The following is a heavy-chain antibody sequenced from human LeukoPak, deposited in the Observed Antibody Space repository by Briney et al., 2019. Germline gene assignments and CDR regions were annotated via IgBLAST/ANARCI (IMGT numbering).Heavy chain of an antibody. CDR3: ARQDQLDYYYYGMDV. D-gene: IGHD2-2*01. V-gene: IGHV1-8*01. Sequence: ASVKVSCKASGYTFTSYDINWVRQATRQGLEWMGWMNPNSGNTGYAQKFQGRVTMTRNTSISTAYMELSSLRSEDTAVYYCARQDQLDYYYYGMDVWGQGTTVTVSS. CDR2: MNPNSGNT. CDR1: GYTFTSYD. J-gene: IGHJ6*02.